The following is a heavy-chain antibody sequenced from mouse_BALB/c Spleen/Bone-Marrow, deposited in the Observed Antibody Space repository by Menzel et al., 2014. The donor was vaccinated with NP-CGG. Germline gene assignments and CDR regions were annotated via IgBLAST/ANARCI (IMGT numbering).Heavy chain of an antibody. CDR2: ISRGSSTI. CDR3: ARWGYYYAMDY. V-gene: IGHV5-17*02. J-gene: IGHJ4*01. CDR1: GFTFSSFG. Sequence: EVMLVESGGGLVQPGGSRKLSCAASGFTFSSFGMHWVRQAPEKGLEWVAYISRGSSTIYYADTVKGRFTISRDNPKNTLFLQMTSLRSEDTAMYYCARWGYYYAMDYWGQGTSATVSS.